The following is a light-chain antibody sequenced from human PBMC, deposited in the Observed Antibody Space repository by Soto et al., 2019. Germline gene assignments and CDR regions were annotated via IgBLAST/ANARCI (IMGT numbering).Light chain of an antibody. J-gene: IGKJ1*01. CDR2: KAS. Sequence: DIQMTQSPSTLSASVGDRVTITCRASQSISPWLAWYQQKPGKAPKLLIYKASSLGSGVPSRFSGSGSGTEFTLTISSLQPDDLATYYCQHYRTYSRTVGQGTKVEIK. CDR3: QHYRTYSRT. V-gene: IGKV1-5*03. CDR1: QSISPW.